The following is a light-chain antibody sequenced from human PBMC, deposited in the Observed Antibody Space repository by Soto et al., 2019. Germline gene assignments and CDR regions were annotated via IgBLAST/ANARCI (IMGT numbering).Light chain of an antibody. Sequence: EIVLTQSPGTLSLSPGERATLSCRASQSVSSSYLAWYQQTPGQAPRLLIYVVSSRATGIPDRFTGSGSGTDFTLTISRLEPEDFAVYYCQQYGSSPRYTFGQGTNLQIK. V-gene: IGKV3-20*01. CDR1: QSVSSSY. J-gene: IGKJ2*01. CDR3: QQYGSSPRYT. CDR2: VVS.